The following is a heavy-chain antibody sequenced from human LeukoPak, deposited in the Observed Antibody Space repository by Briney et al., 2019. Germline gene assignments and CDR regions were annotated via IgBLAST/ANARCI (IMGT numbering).Heavy chain of an antibody. J-gene: IGHJ4*02. Sequence: SVKVSCKASGFTFTSSAVQWVRQARGQRLEWIGWIVVGSGNTNYAQKFQERVTITRDMSTSTAYMELSSLRSEDTAVYYCAAETYDFWSGYHIPYYFDYWGQGTLVTVSS. D-gene: IGHD3-3*01. CDR1: GFTFTSSA. V-gene: IGHV1-58*01. CDR3: AAETYDFWSGYHIPYYFDY. CDR2: IVVGSGNT.